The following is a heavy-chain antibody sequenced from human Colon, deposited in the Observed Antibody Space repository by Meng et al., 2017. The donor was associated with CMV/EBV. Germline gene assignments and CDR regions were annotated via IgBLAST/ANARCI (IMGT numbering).Heavy chain of an antibody. CDR1: TSYG. Sequence: TSYGISWVRQAPGQGLEWMGWISAYNGNTNYAQKLQGRVTMTTDTSTSTAYMELRSLRSDDTAVYYCARAEYCSSTSCYKRDGWFDPWGQGTLVTVSS. V-gene: IGHV1-18*01. CDR3: ARAEYCSSTSCYKRDGWFDP. D-gene: IGHD2-2*02. CDR2: ISAYNGNT. J-gene: IGHJ5*02.